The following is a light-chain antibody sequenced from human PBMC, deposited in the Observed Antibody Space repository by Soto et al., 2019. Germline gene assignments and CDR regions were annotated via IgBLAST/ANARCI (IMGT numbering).Light chain of an antibody. CDR1: QSISSW. Sequence: DIQMTQSPSTRSASVGDRVTITCRASQSISSWLAWYQQKPGKAPKLLIYKASSLESGVPSRFSGSGSGTEFTLTISSLQPDDFATYYCQQYNSYSPWTFGQGTKVDIK. CDR2: KAS. CDR3: QQYNSYSPWT. V-gene: IGKV1-5*03. J-gene: IGKJ1*01.